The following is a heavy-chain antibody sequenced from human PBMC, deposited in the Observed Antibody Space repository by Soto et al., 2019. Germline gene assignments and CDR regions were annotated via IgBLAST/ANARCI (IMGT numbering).Heavy chain of an antibody. CDR2: ISYDGSNK. V-gene: IGHV3-30*18. CDR3: AKVGLPRALGAFDI. Sequence: GGSLRLSCAASGFTFSSYGMHWVHQAPGKGLEWVAVISYDGSNKYYADSVKGRFTISRDNSKNTLYLQMNSLRAEDKAVYYCAKVGLPRALGAFDIWGQGTTVTVSS. J-gene: IGHJ3*02. CDR1: GFTFSSYG.